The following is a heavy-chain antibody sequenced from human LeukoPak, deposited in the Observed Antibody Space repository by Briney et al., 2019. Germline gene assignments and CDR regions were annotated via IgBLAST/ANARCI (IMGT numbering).Heavy chain of an antibody. D-gene: IGHD6-19*01. CDR2: TSYDGSNG. CDR1: GFTFSSYA. J-gene: IGHJ4*02. Sequence: GGSLRLSCAASGFTFSSYAMHWVRQAPGKGLGWVAVTSYDGSNGYYADSVKGRFTISRDNSKNTLYLQVSSLRPEDTAVYYCARDRWIAVAGNFDSWGQGTLVTVSS. V-gene: IGHV3-30-3*01. CDR3: ARDRWIAVAGNFDS.